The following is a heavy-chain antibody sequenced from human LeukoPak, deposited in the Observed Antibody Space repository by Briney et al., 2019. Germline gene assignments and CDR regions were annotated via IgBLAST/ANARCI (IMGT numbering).Heavy chain of an antibody. J-gene: IGHJ5*02. D-gene: IGHD6-19*01. CDR3: ARESAVGDWFDP. V-gene: IGHV4-59*01. CDR1: GGPISSYY. CDR2: IYYSGST. Sequence: SETLSLTCTVSGGPISSYYWSWIRQPPGKGLEWIGYIYYSGSTNYNPSLKSRVTISVDTSKNQFPLKLSSVTAADTAVYYCARESAVGDWFDPWGQGTLVTVSS.